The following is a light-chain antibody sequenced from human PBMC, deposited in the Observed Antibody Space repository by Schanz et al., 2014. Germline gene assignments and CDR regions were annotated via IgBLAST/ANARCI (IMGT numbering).Light chain of an antibody. J-gene: IGKJ2*01. CDR2: GAS. V-gene: IGKV3-15*01. CDR1: QSVSSGY. Sequence: EIVLTQSPGTLSLSPGERATLSCRASQSVSSGYLAWYQQKPGQAPRLLIYGASIRATGIPARFSGSGSGTEFTLTISSLQPEDFATYYCQQYNYWPPFTFGQGTKLEIK. CDR3: QQYNYWPPFT.